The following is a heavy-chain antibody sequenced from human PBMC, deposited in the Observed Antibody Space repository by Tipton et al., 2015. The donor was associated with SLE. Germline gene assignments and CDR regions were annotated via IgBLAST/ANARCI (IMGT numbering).Heavy chain of an antibody. CDR1: GFTVSSNY. J-gene: IGHJ4*02. CDR3: ARVMRGKDYDFWSGYFDY. D-gene: IGHD3-3*01. V-gene: IGHV3-53*01. Sequence: SLRLSCAASGFTVSSNYMSWVRQAPGKGLEWVSVIYSGGSTYYADSVKGRFTISRDNSKNTLYLQMNSLRAEDTAVYYCARVMRGKDYDFWSGYFDYWGQGTLVTVSS. CDR2: IYSGGST.